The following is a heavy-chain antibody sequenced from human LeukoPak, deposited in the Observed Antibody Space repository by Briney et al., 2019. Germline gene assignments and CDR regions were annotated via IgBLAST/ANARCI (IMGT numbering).Heavy chain of an antibody. D-gene: IGHD3-3*01. V-gene: IGHV4-34*01. CDR3: AAGLLEWLSQAFDI. J-gene: IGHJ3*02. Sequence: SETLSLTCAVYGGSFSGYYWSWIRQPPGKGLEWIGEINHSGSTNYNPSLKSRVTISVDTSKNQFSLKLSSVTAADTAVYYCAAGLLEWLSQAFDIWGQGTMVTVSS. CDR1: GGSFSGYY. CDR2: INHSGST.